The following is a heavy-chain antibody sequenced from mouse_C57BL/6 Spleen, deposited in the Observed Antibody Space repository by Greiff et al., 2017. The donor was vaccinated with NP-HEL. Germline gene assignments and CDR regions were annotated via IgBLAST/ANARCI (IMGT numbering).Heavy chain of an antibody. Sequence: VQLQQSGAELVRPGASVKLSCTASGFNIKDDYMHWVKQRPEQGLEWIGWIDPDNGDTEYASKFQGKATITADTSSNTAYLQLSSLSSEDTAVYYWSTKEVLRPNYFDYWGKGTTLTVSS. V-gene: IGHV14-4*01. J-gene: IGHJ2*01. CDR1: GFNIKDDY. CDR3: STKEVLRPNYFDY. CDR2: IDPDNGDT. D-gene: IGHD1-2*01.